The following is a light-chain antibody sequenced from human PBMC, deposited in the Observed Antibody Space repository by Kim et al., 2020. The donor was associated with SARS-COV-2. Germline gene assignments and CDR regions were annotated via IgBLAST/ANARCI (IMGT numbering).Light chain of an antibody. CDR3: AAWDDSLNGDVV. CDR2: SNN. CDR1: RSNIGSNP. V-gene: IGLV1-44*01. J-gene: IGLJ2*01. Sequence: SVTISCSGSRSNIGSNPVNWYQQLPGTAPKLLIYSNNQRPSGVPDRFSGSKSGTSASLAISGLQSEDEADYYCAAWDDSLNGDVVFGGGTQLTVL.